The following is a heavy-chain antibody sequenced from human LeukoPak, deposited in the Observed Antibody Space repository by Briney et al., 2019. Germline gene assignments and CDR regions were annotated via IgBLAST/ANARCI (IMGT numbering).Heavy chain of an antibody. J-gene: IGHJ4*02. CDR1: GGSISSSSYS. V-gene: IGHV4-39*07. D-gene: IGHD2-21*01. Sequence: SETLSLTCTASGGSISSSSYSWGGFRHPPGKGLEWIGSIYYSGSTYYNPSLKSRVTISVDTSRNQFSLKLSSVTAADTAVYYCARGVGDQTDYWGQGTLVTVSS. CDR3: ARGVGDQTDY. CDR2: IYYSGST.